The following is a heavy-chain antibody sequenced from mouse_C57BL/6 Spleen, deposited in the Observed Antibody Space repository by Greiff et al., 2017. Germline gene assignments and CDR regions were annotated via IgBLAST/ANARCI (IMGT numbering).Heavy chain of an antibody. CDR2: ILPGSGSN. CDR3: SRGGRGLSLFAY. Sequence: VQLQQSGAELMKPGASVKLSCKATGYTFTGYWIEWVQQRPGHGLEWIGEILPGSGSNNYNENVKGRATFSVDTSSNTASMQLSSLTTDDSAIYYCSRGGRGLSLFAYWGKGTLVTVSA. V-gene: IGHV1-9*01. J-gene: IGHJ3*01. D-gene: IGHD3-3*01. CDR1: GYTFTGYW.